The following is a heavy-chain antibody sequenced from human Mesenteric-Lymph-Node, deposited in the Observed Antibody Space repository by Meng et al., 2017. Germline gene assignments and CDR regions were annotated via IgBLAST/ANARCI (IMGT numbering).Heavy chain of an antibody. CDR3: ARDKGTTSCDN. D-gene: IGHD2/OR15-2a*01. Sequence: GGSLRLSCAASGITFSRFGMHWVRQGPGKGLEWVAFIWSDGSQEYYADSVKGRFTVSRDNSNNMLYLQMNSLRAEDTAVYYCARDKGTTSCDNWGQGTLVTVSS. CDR1: GITFSRFG. CDR2: IWSDGSQE. V-gene: IGHV3-33*01. J-gene: IGHJ4*02.